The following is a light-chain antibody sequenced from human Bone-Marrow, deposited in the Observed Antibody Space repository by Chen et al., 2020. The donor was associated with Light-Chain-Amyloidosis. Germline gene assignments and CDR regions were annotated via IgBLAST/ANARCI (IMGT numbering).Light chain of an antibody. CDR3: QQYGTSPLT. CDR2: GSS. V-gene: IGKV3-20*01. J-gene: IGKJ4*01. CDR1: QTISSNY. Sequence: EIVLTQSSGTLSLSPGEGANLSCRASQTISSNYLTWYQQKFGQAPRLLNYGSSSRATGIPDRFTGSGSGTDFTLTINRLETEDFAMYYCQQYGTSPLTFGGGTKVEIK.